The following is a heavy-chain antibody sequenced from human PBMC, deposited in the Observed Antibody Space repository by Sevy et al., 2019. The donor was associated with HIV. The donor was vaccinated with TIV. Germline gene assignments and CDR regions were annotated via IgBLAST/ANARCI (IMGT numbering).Heavy chain of an antibody. CDR2: IYFSGSA. CDR3: AREGPRIAQFDN. D-gene: IGHD6-13*01. V-gene: IGHV4-39*02. Sequence: SETLSLTCTVSGASISSNTYYWGWIRQPPGKDLDWIGSIYFSGSAYYNPSLKGRVTISVDTSKNQFSLKVRSVTATDTAVYYCAREGPRIAQFDNWGQGTLVTVPS. CDR1: GASISSNTYY. J-gene: IGHJ4*02.